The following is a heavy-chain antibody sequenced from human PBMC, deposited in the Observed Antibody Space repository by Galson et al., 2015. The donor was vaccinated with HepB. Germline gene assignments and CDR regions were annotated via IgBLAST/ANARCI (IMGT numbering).Heavy chain of an antibody. J-gene: IGHJ6*02. CDR3: ARDPESSMDV. CDR1: GFTFSSHG. V-gene: IGHV3-33*01. CDR2: IWYDGSKK. Sequence: SLRLSCAASGFTFSSHGFHWVRRAPGKGLEWVAVIWYDGSKKYYADSVKGRFTISRDNSKTTLFLQMNSLRVEDTAVYYCARDPESSMDVWGQGTTVTVSS.